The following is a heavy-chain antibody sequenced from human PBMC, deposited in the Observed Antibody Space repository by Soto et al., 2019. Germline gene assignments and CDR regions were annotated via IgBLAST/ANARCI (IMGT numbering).Heavy chain of an antibody. CDR1: GDTFTGSS. CDR3: ARDLGGYDLYGPDT. D-gene: IGHD5-12*01. V-gene: IGHV1-2*02. J-gene: IGHJ5*02. CDR2: INLNSGDT. Sequence: GASVKVSCKTSGDTFTGSSMHWVRQAPGQGLEWMGWINLNSGDTNYAEKFRGRVTMTRDTSIITAYMELTRLKSDDTAVYYCARDLGGYDLYGPDTWVQGTLVTVSS.